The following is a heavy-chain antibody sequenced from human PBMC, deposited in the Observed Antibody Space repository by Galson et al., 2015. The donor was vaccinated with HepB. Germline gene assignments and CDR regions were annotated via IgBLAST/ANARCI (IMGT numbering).Heavy chain of an antibody. V-gene: IGHV3-30*18. Sequence: SLRLSCAASGFTFSSYWMSWVRQAPGKGLEWVEVISYDGSNKYYADSVKGRFTISRDNSKNTLYLQMNSLRVEDTAVYYCAKDHAATNIGRSGWYGYWGQGTLVTVSS. D-gene: IGHD6-19*01. CDR2: ISYDGSNK. J-gene: IGHJ4*02. CDR3: AKDHAATNIGRSGWYGY. CDR1: GFTFSSYW.